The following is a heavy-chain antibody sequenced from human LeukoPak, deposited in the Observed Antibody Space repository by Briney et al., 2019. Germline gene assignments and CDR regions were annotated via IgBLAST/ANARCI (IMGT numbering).Heavy chain of an antibody. J-gene: IGHJ4*02. V-gene: IGHV3-21*01. CDR2: ISSSSSYI. CDR3: ARDVVTGQIDY. D-gene: IGHD3-9*01. CDR1: GFTFSSYE. Sequence: GGSLRLSCAASGFTFSSYEMNWVRQAPGKGLEWVSSISSSSSYIYYADSVKGRFTISRDNAKNSLYLQMNSLRAEDTAVYYCARDVVTGQIDYWGQGTLVTVSS.